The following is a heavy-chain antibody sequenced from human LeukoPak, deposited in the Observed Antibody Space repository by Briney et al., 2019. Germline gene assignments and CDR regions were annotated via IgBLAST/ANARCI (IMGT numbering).Heavy chain of an antibody. J-gene: IGHJ1*01. CDR2: IYSGGST. D-gene: IGHD2-21*02. CDR3: ARTDETAPAEDFQH. V-gene: IGHV3-53*01. Sequence: GGSLRLSCAASGFSVSSNYMSWVRQAPGKGLEWVSVIYSGGSTYYADSVKGRFTISRDNSKNTLYLQMKSLRSEDTAVYYCARTDETAPAEDFQHWGQGTLVTVSS. CDR1: GFSVSSNY.